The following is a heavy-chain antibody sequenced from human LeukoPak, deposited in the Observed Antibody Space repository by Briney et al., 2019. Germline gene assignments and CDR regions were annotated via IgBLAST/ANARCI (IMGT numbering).Heavy chain of an antibody. CDR1: GGSISSGSYY. CDR2: IYTSGST. Sequence: PSETLSLTCTVSGGSISSGSYYWSWIRQPAGKGLEWIGRIYTSGSTNYNPSLKSRVTISVDTSKNQFSLKLSSVTAADTAVYYCARSLYGEVDYWGQGTLVTVSS. V-gene: IGHV4-61*02. J-gene: IGHJ4*02. D-gene: IGHD4-17*01. CDR3: ARSLYGEVDY.